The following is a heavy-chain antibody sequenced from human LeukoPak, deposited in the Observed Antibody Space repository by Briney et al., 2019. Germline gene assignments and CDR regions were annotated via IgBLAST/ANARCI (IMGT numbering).Heavy chain of an antibody. J-gene: IGHJ4*02. CDR3: ARDPCSSINCPLRF. CDR1: GGSLSGSY. D-gene: IGHD2-2*01. Sequence: SETLSLTSAVSGGSLSGSYCSWIRQSPGKGLEWIGEINHSGRSNYNPSLESRATISFDTSKNQFSLRVRSVTAADTAVYYCARDPCSSINCPLRFWGQGTLVTV. V-gene: IGHV4-34*01. CDR2: INHSGRS.